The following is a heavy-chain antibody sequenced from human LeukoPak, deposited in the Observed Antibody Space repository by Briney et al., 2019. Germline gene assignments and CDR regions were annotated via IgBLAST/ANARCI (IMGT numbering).Heavy chain of an antibody. CDR2: IYSGGST. CDR1: GFTFSSYA. CDR3: ARERYYYDSSGSYYFDY. J-gene: IGHJ4*02. D-gene: IGHD3-22*01. Sequence: GGSLRLSCAASGFTFSSYAMSWVRQAPGKGLEWVSVIYSGGSTYYADSVKGRFTISRDNSKNTLYLQMNSLRAEDTAVYYCARERYYYDSSGSYYFDYWGQGTLVTVSS. V-gene: IGHV3-66*01.